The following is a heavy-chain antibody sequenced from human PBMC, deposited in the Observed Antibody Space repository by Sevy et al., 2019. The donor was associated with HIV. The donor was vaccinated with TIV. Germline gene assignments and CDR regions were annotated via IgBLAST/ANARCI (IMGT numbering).Heavy chain of an antibody. V-gene: IGHV3-7*03. CDR1: GFTFSNYW. CDR2: IKRDGSEK. J-gene: IGHJ6*02. Sequence: GGSLRLSCAASGFTFSNYWMSWVRQAPGKGLEWVAHIKRDGSEKYYVDSGKGRFTISGDNAQNSLYLQMNSLRAEDTAVYYCARDCSSTTCLWGLDVWGQGTTVTVSS. CDR3: ARDCSSTTCLWGLDV. D-gene: IGHD2-2*01.